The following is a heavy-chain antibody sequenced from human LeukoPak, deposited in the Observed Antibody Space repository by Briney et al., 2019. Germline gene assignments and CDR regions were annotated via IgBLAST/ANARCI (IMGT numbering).Heavy chain of an antibody. Sequence: GASLRPSCAASGFTFSNYAMHWGHKAPGKGLEWVTFIACDGSNKYSAASVNGRFTISRDTFSNTLYLQMNIMTADNTVYYFCARTGGWFSYYFDYWGQGTLVTVSS. V-gene: IGHV3-30*01. CDR1: GFTFSNYA. CDR3: ARTGGWFSYYFDY. CDR2: IACDGSNK. D-gene: IGHD6-19*01. J-gene: IGHJ4*02.